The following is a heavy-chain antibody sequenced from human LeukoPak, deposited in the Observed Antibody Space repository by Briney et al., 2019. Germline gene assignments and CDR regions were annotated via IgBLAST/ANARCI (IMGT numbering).Heavy chain of an antibody. Sequence: PSETLSLTCTVSGGSISSGGYYWSWIRQHPGKGLERIGYIYYSGSTYYNPSLKSRVTISVDTSKNQFSLKLSSVTAADTAVYYCASSLLYGSGSFYTFDIWGQGTMVTVSS. CDR1: GGSISSGGYY. CDR2: IYYSGST. D-gene: IGHD3-10*01. V-gene: IGHV4-31*03. J-gene: IGHJ3*02. CDR3: ASSLLYGSGSFYTFDI.